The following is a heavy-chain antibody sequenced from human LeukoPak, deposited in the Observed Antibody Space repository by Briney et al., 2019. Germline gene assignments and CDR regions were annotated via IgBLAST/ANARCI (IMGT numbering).Heavy chain of an antibody. CDR1: GFSFSHFG. D-gene: IGHD6-6*01. Sequence: GTSLRLSCAASGFSFSHFGIHWVRQAPGRGLEWVAFISYDGSNENYADSVKGRFTISRDNPKNTLYLQMNSLRAEDTAVYYCARGDPYSSSGGTQLDYWGQGTLVTVSS. J-gene: IGHJ4*02. CDR2: ISYDGSNE. CDR3: ARGDPYSSSGGTQLDY. V-gene: IGHV3-30*03.